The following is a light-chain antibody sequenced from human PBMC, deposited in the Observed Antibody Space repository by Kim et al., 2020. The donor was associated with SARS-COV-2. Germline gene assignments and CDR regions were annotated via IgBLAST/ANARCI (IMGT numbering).Light chain of an antibody. CDR1: SSDVGGYNY. CDR2: DVT. J-gene: IGLJ2*01. CDR3: SSYTRTTTLV. V-gene: IGLV2-14*03. Sequence: GRSITISCPGPSSDVGGYNYVSWYQQHPGKAPKLMIHDVTNRPSGVSDRFSGSKSGNTASLTISGLQTEDEADYYCSSYTRTTTLVFGGGTQLTVL.